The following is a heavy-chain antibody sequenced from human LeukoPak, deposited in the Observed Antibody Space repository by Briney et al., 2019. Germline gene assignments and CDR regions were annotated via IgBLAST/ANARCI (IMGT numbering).Heavy chain of an antibody. CDR3: ARGPHYYDSSGSFVP. V-gene: IGHV4-61*02. D-gene: IGHD3-22*01. CDR1: GDSISSGNYY. CDR2: IYASGST. Sequence: SQTLSLTCTVSGDSISSGNYYWSWIRQPAGKGLEWIGRIYASGSTNYNPSLKSRVPISVNTSKNQFSLKLSSVTAADTAVYYCARGPHYYDSSGSFVPWGQGTLVTVSS. J-gene: IGHJ5*02.